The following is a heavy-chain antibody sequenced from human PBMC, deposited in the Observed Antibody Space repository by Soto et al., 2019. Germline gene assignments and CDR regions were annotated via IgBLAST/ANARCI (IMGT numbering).Heavy chain of an antibody. CDR2: INPNSGGT. Sequence: PVKASCKASGYTLTGYYMQWAQQDTGQGLEWMGWINPNSGGTNYAQKFQGRVTMTRDTSISTAYMELSRLRSDDTAVYYCARVRESLYYYYGMDVWGQGTTVTVSS. V-gene: IGHV1-2*02. CDR1: GYTLTGYY. J-gene: IGHJ6*02. CDR3: ARVRESLYYYYGMDV.